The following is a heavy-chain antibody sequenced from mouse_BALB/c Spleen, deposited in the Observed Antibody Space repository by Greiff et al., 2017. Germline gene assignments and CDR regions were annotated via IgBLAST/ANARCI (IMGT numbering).Heavy chain of an antibody. V-gene: IGHV6-6*02. CDR1: GFTFSNYW. D-gene: IGHD6-1*01. CDR2: IRLKSNNYAT. J-gene: IGHJ2*01. Sequence: EVMLVESGGGLVQPGGSMKLSCVASGFTFSNYWMNWVRQSPEKGLEWVAEIRLKSNNYATHYAESVKGRFTISRDDSKSSVYLQMNNLRAEDTGIYYCTRQGQGGASDYWGQGTTLTVSS. CDR3: TRQGQGGASDY.